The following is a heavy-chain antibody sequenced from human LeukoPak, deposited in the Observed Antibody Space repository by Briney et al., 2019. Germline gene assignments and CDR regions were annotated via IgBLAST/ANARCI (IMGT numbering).Heavy chain of an antibody. V-gene: IGHV4-39*07. CDR2: IYYSGST. CDR3: ARGRATTLGY. J-gene: IGHJ4*02. CDR1: GGSISSSSYY. Sequence: PSETLSLTCTVFGGSISSSSYYCGWIRQPPGKGLEWIGSIYYSGSTYYNPSLKSRVTISVDTSKNQFSLKLSSVTAADTAVYYCARGRATTLGYWGQGTLVTVSS. D-gene: IGHD5-12*01.